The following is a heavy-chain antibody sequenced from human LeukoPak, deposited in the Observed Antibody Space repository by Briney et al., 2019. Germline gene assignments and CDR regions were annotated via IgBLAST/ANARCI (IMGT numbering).Heavy chain of an antibody. CDR1: GFTFSSYA. CDR2: ISYDGSNK. CDR3: AREGRKYSGAWYLDAFDI. D-gene: IGHD6-19*01. Sequence: PGGSLRLSCAASGFTFSSYAMHWVRQAPGKGLEWVVVISYDGSNKYYADSVKGRFTISRDNSKNTLYLQMNSLRAEDTAVYYCAREGRKYSGAWYLDAFDIWGQGTMVTVSS. V-gene: IGHV3-30-3*01. J-gene: IGHJ3*02.